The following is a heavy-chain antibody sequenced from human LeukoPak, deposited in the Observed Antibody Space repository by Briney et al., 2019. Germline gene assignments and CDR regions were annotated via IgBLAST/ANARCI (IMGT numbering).Heavy chain of an antibody. CDR1: GYSFTSYC. V-gene: IGHV5-51*01. D-gene: IGHD6-13*01. CDR2: ICPGDSDT. Sequence: RGESLKISCKTSGYSFTSYCIGWVRQMSGRGLEWMGIICPGDSDTRYSPSFQGQVTISADKSLRTAYLQWSSLNASDTAMYYCASRIAAAGWIFDYWGQGTLVTVSS. J-gene: IGHJ4*02. CDR3: ASRIAAAGWIFDY.